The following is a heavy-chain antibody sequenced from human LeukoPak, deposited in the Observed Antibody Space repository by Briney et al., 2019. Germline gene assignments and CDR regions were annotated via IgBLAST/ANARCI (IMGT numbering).Heavy chain of an antibody. CDR3: TAELRSTDY. V-gene: IGHV3-15*01. CDR1: GFTFSSYG. Sequence: PGRSLRLSCAASGFTFSSYGMHWVRQAPGKGLEWVGRIKSKTDGGTTDYAAPVKGRFTISRDDSKNTLYLQMNSLKTEDTAVYYCTAELRSTDYWGQGTLVTVSS. J-gene: IGHJ4*02. D-gene: IGHD2/OR15-2a*01. CDR2: IKSKTDGGTT.